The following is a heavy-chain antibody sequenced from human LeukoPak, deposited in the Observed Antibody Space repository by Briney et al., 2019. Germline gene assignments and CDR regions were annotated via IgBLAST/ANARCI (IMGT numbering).Heavy chain of an antibody. D-gene: IGHD2-21*01. CDR2: IDPSDSYT. V-gene: IGHV5-10-1*01. J-gene: IGHJ1*01. CDR1: GYSFTSYW. CDR3: ARHLMLFRYFQH. Sequence: GESLKISCKGSGYSFTSYWISWVRQMPGKGLEWMGRIDPSDSYTNYSPSFQGHVTTSADKSISTAYLQWSSLKASDTAMYYCARHLMLFRYFQHWDQGTLVTVSS.